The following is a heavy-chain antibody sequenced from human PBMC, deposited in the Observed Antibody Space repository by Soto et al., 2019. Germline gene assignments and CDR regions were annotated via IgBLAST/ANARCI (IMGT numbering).Heavy chain of an antibody. D-gene: IGHD3-10*01. Sequence: EVQLLESGGGLVQPGGSLRLSCAASGFTFSNYAMNWVRQAPGKGLEWVSAISGSGGSTYYADSVKGRFTISRDNSKNTLYLQMNSLRAEDTAVYYCAKGSRYYGSGSYYFLFDYWGQGTLVTVSS. CDR1: GFTFSNYA. CDR2: ISGSGGST. V-gene: IGHV3-23*01. CDR3: AKGSRYYGSGSYYFLFDY. J-gene: IGHJ4*02.